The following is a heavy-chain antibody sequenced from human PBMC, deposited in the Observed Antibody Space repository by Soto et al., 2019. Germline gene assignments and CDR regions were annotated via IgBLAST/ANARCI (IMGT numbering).Heavy chain of an antibody. V-gene: IGHV1-69*02. Sequence: GASVKVSCKASGGTFSSYTISWVRQAPGQGLEWMGRIIPILGIANYAQKFQGRVTITADKSTSTAYMELSSLRSEDTAVYYCARGFGIAAAGTGTERSYYYYYGMDVWGQGTTVTVSS. CDR1: GGTFSSYT. CDR2: IIPILGIA. J-gene: IGHJ6*02. D-gene: IGHD6-13*01. CDR3: ARGFGIAAAGTGTERSYYYYYGMDV.